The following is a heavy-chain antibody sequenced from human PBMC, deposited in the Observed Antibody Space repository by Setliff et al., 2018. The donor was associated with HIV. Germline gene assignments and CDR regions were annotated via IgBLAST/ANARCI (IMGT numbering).Heavy chain of an antibody. Sequence: GGSLRLSCAASGFTVSNNYMSWVRQAPGKGLEWVSTIYAGGSTYYADSVKGRFTISRDNSKNTLYLQMNSLRAEDTAVYYCARNYGDSDEYFQHWGQGTLVTVSS. CDR3: ARNYGDSDEYFQH. J-gene: IGHJ1*01. CDR1: GFTVSNNY. V-gene: IGHV3-53*01. CDR2: IYAGGST. D-gene: IGHD4-17*01.